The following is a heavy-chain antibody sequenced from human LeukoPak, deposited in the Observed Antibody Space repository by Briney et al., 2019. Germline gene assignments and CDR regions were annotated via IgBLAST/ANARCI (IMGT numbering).Heavy chain of an antibody. Sequence: GGSLRLSCAASGFTVSSNYMSWVRQAPGKGLEWVSVIYSGDSTYYADSVKGRFTISRDNSKNTLYLQMNSLRAEDTAVYYCARGGYSGTYYFDYWGQGTLVTVSS. D-gene: IGHD1-26*01. CDR1: GFTVSSNY. CDR2: IYSGDST. J-gene: IGHJ4*02. CDR3: ARGGYSGTYYFDY. V-gene: IGHV3-53*01.